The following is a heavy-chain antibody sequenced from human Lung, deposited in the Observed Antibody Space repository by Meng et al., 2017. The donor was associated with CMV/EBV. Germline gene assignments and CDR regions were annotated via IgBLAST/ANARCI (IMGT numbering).Heavy chain of an antibody. Sequence: SXXVSXKASGGTFNMYAVSWVRQAPGQGLEWVGGIIPIFGTPNYPQKFQGRVTISTDESTHTVYMALSSLTSEDTAVYYCTRVRRGRSNWGYYFDYWGQGTLVTVSS. CDR3: TRVRRGRSNWGYYFDY. D-gene: IGHD7-27*01. CDR1: GGTFNMYA. J-gene: IGHJ4*02. CDR2: IIPIFGTP. V-gene: IGHV1-69*05.